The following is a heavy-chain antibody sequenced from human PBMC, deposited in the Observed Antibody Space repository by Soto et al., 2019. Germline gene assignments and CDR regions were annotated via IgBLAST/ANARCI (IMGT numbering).Heavy chain of an antibody. Sequence: PSETLSLTCSVSGDSISNLDYFWAWIRQPPGQALEYIGYIYKSATTYYNPSFESRVAISVDTSKSQFSLNVTSVTAADTAVYFCARGRYCLTGRCFPNWFDSWRQGALLTVSS. V-gene: IGHV4-30-4*01. J-gene: IGHJ5*01. CDR1: GDSISNLDYF. D-gene: IGHD7-27*01. CDR3: ARGRYCLTGRCFPNWFDS. CDR2: IYKSATT.